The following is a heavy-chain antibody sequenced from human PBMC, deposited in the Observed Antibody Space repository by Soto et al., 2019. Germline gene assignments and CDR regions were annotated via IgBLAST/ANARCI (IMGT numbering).Heavy chain of an antibody. J-gene: IGHJ4*02. CDR1: GFTFSSYA. V-gene: IGHV3-64*01. Sequence: PGGSLRLSCAASGFTFSSYAMHWVRQAPGKGLEYVSAISSNGGSTYYANSVKGRFTISRDNSKNTLYLQMGSLRAEDMAVYYCARGYQLLWYVDYWGQGTLVTVSS. CDR3: ARGYQLLWYVDY. CDR2: ISSNGGST. D-gene: IGHD2-2*01.